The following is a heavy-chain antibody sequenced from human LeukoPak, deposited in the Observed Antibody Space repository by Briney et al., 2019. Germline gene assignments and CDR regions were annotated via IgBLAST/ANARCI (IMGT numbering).Heavy chain of an antibody. Sequence: SETLSLTCTVSGGSISSSSYYWGWIRQPPGKGLEWIGSIYYSGSTYYNPSLESRVTISVDTSKNQFSLKLSSVTAADTAVYYCAGSTVTTNYYYYMDVWGKGTTVTVSS. CDR1: GGSISSSSYY. V-gene: IGHV4-39*01. CDR3: AGSTVTTNYYYYMDV. D-gene: IGHD4-17*01. CDR2: IYYSGST. J-gene: IGHJ6*03.